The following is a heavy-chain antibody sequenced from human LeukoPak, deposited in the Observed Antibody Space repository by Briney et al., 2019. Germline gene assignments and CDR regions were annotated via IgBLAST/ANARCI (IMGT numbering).Heavy chain of an antibody. J-gene: IGHJ3*02. D-gene: IGHD3-22*01. CDR3: TSPTYYYDSFSGAFDI. Sequence: PGGSLRLSCAASGFTFSGSAMHWVRQASGKGLEWVGRIRSKANSYATAYAASVKGRFTISRDDSKNTAYLQMNSLKIEDAAVYYCTSPTYYYDSFSGAFDIWGQGTMVTVSS. CDR2: IRSKANSYAT. V-gene: IGHV3-73*01. CDR1: GFTFSGSA.